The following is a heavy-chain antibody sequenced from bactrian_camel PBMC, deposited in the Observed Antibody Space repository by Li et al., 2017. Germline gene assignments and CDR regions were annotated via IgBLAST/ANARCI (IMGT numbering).Heavy chain of an antibody. CDR1: GEDLRDKY. V-gene: IGHV3S63*01. CDR3: ASDELVTRLKGLQTRDPNHYDYPD. D-gene: IGHD4*01. CDR2: IGTILKFAGQRGTKSDT. Sequence: VQLVESGGGSLQAGGSLNLTCTASGEDLRDKYMGWFRQAPGKEREGVASIGTILKFAGQRGTKSDTYYADSVKGRFSISQDNAKNTWYLQMNSLKPEDSAMYYCASDELVTRLKGLQTRDPNHYDYPDWGQGTQVTVS. J-gene: IGHJ4*01.